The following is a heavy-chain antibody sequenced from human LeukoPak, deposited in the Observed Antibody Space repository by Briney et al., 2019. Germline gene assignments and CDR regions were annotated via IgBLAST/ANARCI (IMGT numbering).Heavy chain of an antibody. V-gene: IGHV3-7*01. Sequence: GGSLRLSCAASGFTFSSYWMSWVRQAPGKGLEWVANIKQDGSEKYYVDSVKGRFTISRDNAKNSLYLQMNSLRAEDTAVYYCARVGELLELLYAFDIWGQGTMVTVSS. CDR2: IKQDGSEK. CDR1: GFTFSSYW. D-gene: IGHD1-7*01. J-gene: IGHJ3*02. CDR3: ARVGELLELLYAFDI.